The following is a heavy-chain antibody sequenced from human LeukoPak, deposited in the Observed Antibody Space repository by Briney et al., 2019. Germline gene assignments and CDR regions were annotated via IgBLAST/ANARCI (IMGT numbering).Heavy chain of an antibody. Sequence: TVKVSCKASGYPFTSYYIHWLRQAPGQGLEWMGGIIPIFGTANYAQKFQGRVTITADESTSTAYMELSSLRSEDTAVYYCARSDTIFGVVRYWGQGTLVTVSS. CDR1: GYPFTSYY. CDR3: ARSDTIFGVVRY. CDR2: IIPIFGTA. D-gene: IGHD3-3*01. J-gene: IGHJ4*02. V-gene: IGHV1-69*13.